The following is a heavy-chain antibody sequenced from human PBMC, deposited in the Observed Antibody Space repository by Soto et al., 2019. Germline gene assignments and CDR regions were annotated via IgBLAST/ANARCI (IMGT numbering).Heavy chain of an antibody. CDR2: ISTNGDST. J-gene: IGHJ4*02. Sequence: EVQLVESGGGLVQPGGSLRLSCAASGFTFGSYPMHWVRQAPGKGLEYVSAISTNGDSTFYANSVKGRFTISRDNSKNTLYLPMGSLRAEDMCVYYCAIEGMSRPRWVFDYWGQGTRVTASS. CDR3: AIEGMSRPRWVFDY. D-gene: IGHD6-13*01. CDR1: GFTFGSYP. V-gene: IGHV3-64*01.